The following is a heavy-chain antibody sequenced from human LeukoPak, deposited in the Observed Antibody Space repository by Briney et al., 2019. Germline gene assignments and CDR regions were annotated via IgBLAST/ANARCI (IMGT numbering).Heavy chain of an antibody. CDR2: ISNDGSNE. Sequence: GRSLRLSCAASGFTFSRFAMYWVRQAPGKGLEWVAIISNDGSNENYADSVKGRFTISRDNSKNTLYLQMNSLRAEDTAVYYCARGQLWLLSYWGQGTLVTVSS. CDR1: GFTFSRFA. CDR3: ARGQLWLLSY. V-gene: IGHV3-30-3*01. J-gene: IGHJ4*02. D-gene: IGHD5-18*01.